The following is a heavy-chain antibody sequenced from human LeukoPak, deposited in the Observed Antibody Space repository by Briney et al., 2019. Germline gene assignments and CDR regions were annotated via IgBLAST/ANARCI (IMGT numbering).Heavy chain of an antibody. CDR3: ARDRPGTAVAGKLLEVDSGMDV. CDR1: GFNFKSYG. J-gene: IGHJ6*02. CDR2: IRYDGRNK. D-gene: IGHD6-19*01. Sequence: GSLGLSLAASGFNFKSYGMQWGRQAPGKGVGGGGVIRYDGRNKYYADSVKCRFTISRDNSKNTLYLQMYSLRAEDTAVYYCARDRPGTAVAGKLLEVDSGMDVWGHGTTVTVSS. V-gene: IGHV3-33*01.